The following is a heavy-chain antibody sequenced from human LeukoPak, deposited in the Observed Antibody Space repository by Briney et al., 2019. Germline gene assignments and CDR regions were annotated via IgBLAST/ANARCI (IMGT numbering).Heavy chain of an antibody. Sequence: GGSLRLSCAASGFTLSDYYMTWIRQAPGKGLEWVSFISRSGISIYYADSVKGRFTISKDNAKNSLYLQMNSLGAEDTAVYFCAKDLRGAADFWGQGTLVTVSS. V-gene: IGHV3-11*01. D-gene: IGHD6-25*01. CDR3: AKDLRGAADF. J-gene: IGHJ4*02. CDR1: GFTLSDYY. CDR2: ISRSGISI.